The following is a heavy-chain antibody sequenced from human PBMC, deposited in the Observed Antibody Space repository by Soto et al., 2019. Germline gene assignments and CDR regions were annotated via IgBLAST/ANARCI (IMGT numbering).Heavy chain of an antibody. Sequence: SVKVSCKASGGTFSSYAISWVRQAPGQGLEWMGGIIPIFDTANSAQKFQGRVTISADESTSTAYLELSSLRSEDTAVYYCARGYCSGGNCPEYYGMDVWGQGTTVTVSS. D-gene: IGHD2-15*01. V-gene: IGHV1-69*13. J-gene: IGHJ6*02. CDR1: GGTFSSYA. CDR3: ARGYCSGGNCPEYYGMDV. CDR2: IIPIFDTA.